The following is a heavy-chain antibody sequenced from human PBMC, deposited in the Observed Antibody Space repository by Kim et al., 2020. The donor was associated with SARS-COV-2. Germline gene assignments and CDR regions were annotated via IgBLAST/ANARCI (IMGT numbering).Heavy chain of an antibody. D-gene: IGHD1-26*01. V-gene: IGHV4-39*01. Sequence: SETLSLTCTVSGASISSSTYYWGWIRQPPGKGLEWIGSIYYGGSTYYNPSLKSRVTISVDPSKNQFSLQLNSVTAADTAVYYCARPSYSGSYSVPGYFGYWGQGTLVTVSS. J-gene: IGHJ4*02. CDR2: IYYGGST. CDR3: ARPSYSGSYSVPGYFGY. CDR1: GASISSSTYY.